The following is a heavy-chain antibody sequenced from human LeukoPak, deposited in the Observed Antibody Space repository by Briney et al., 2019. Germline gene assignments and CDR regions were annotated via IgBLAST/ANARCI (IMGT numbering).Heavy chain of an antibody. CDR1: GFTFRNYG. CDR3: AKDPGASVSGFYMDV. CDR2: IWSDGNNR. J-gene: IGHJ6*03. D-gene: IGHD2-8*02. Sequence: SGGSLRLSCAASGFTFRNYGMHWVRQATGKGLEWVSFIWSDGNNRFYADSVKGRFTISRDNSKNMLYLQMDTLRAEGTALYYCAKDPGASVSGFYMDVWGKGTTVIVSS. V-gene: IGHV3-30*02.